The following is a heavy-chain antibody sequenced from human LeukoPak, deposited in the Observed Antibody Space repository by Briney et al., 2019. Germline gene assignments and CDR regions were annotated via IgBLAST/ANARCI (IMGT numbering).Heavy chain of an antibody. V-gene: IGHV4-39*01. Sequence: SETLSLTCTVSGGSINSSSYYWAWIRQPPGKGLEWIGSIYYSGSTYYNPSLKSRVTISVDTSKNQFSLKLSSVTAADTAVYYCARSDIVVVPAAHRGFDPWGQGTLVTVSS. D-gene: IGHD2-2*01. CDR1: GGSINSSSYY. J-gene: IGHJ5*02. CDR2: IYYSGST. CDR3: ARSDIVVVPAAHRGFDP.